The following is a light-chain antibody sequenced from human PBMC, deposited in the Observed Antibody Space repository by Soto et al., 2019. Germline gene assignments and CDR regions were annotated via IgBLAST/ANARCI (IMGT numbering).Light chain of an antibody. Sequence: DIVMTQSPDSLAVSPGERATINCKSSQSALYSSNNKNYLAWYQQKPGKAHKLLIYGVYTLQNGVHSRFSGAGSGTEFTLTITSLQPEDSATYYCKQLNHYPLTFGQGTRLEIK. J-gene: IGKJ5*01. CDR3: KQLNHYPLT. CDR1: QSALYSSNNKNY. V-gene: IGKV4-1*01. CDR2: GVY.